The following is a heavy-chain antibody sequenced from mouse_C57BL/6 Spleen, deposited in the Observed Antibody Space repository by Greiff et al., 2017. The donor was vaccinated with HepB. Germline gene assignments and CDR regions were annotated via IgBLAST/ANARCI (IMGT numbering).Heavy chain of an antibody. V-gene: IGHV2-6*03. J-gene: IGHJ4*01. D-gene: IGHD2-1*01. CDR2: IWSDGST. CDR3: ARGGNYPYYAMDY. Sequence: QVQLKESGPGLVAPSQSLSITCTVSGFSLTSYGVHWVRQPPGKGLEWLVVIWSDGSTTYNSALKSRLSISKDNSKSQVFLKMNSLQTDDTAMYYSARGGNYPYYAMDYWGQGTSVTVSS. CDR1: GFSLTSYG.